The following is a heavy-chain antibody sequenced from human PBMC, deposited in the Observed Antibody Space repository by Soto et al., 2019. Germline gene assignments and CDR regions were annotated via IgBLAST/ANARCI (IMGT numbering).Heavy chain of an antibody. V-gene: IGHV4-39*01. J-gene: IGHJ4*02. D-gene: IGHD6-19*01. CDR3: ASHAVHSSGFTDY. Sequence: QLQLQESGPGLVKPSETLSLTCTVSGGSIRSSSYYWGWIRQPPGKGLEWIGSIYYSGSTYYNPSLERRVTISVDTSKNQFSLKLSSVPAADTAVYYCASHAVHSSGFTDYWGQGTLVTVSS. CDR2: IYYSGST. CDR1: GGSIRSSSYY.